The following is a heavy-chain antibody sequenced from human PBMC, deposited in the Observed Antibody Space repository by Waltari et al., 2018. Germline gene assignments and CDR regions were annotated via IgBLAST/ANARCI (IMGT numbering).Heavy chain of an antibody. CDR3: ATDGTDCSTTSCYFGGIDV. J-gene: IGHJ6*02. CDR1: GFSFSSYA. Sequence: QVHLVESGGGVVQPGRSLSLSCEASGFSFSSYALYWVRQAPGKGLEWAAVISFDGKNKYYADSVKGRFAISRDDSKNTLYLQMNSLRTEDTAVYYCATDGTDCSTTSCYFGGIDVWGQGTTVTVSS. D-gene: IGHD2-2*01. CDR2: ISFDGKNK. V-gene: IGHV3-30*09.